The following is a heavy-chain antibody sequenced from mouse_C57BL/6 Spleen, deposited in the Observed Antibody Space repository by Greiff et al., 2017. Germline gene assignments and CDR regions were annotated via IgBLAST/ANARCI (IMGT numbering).Heavy chain of an antibody. V-gene: IGHV14-4*01. CDR1: GFNIKDDY. CDR3: TVVATDYFDY. D-gene: IGHD1-1*01. J-gene: IGHJ2*01. Sequence: VQLQQSGAELVRPGASVKLSCTASGFNIKDDYMHWVQQRPDQGLEWIGWIDPENGDTEYASKFQGKATITADTSSNTAYLQLSSLTSEDTAVYYCTVVATDYFDYWGQGTTLTVSS. CDR2: IDPENGDT.